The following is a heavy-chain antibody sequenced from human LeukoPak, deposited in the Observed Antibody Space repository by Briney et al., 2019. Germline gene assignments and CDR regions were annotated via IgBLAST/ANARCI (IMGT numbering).Heavy chain of an antibody. D-gene: IGHD3-10*01. Sequence: SETLSLTCTVSGGSISSYYWSWIRQPPGKGLEWIGYIYYSGSTNYNPSLKSRVTISVDTSKNQFSLKLSSVTAADTAVYYCARAGRPWFGKNWFDPWGQGTLVTVSS. J-gene: IGHJ5*02. CDR3: ARAGRPWFGKNWFDP. CDR1: GGSISSYY. CDR2: IYYSGST. V-gene: IGHV4-59*08.